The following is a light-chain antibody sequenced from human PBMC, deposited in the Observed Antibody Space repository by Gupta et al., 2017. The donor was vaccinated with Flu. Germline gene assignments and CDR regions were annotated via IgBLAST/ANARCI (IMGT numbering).Light chain of an antibody. V-gene: IGLV3-1*01. Sequence: SYDLIQPPSVSVSPGQSASLPCSGDNLGYKYVSWYQQRSGQSPVMVIYQDIKRPSGIPERFSASKSGHTATLTISGTQGLDEADYYCQAWDSSTSWVFGGGTKLTVL. CDR3: QAWDSSTSWV. CDR1: NLGYKY. J-gene: IGLJ3*02. CDR2: QDI.